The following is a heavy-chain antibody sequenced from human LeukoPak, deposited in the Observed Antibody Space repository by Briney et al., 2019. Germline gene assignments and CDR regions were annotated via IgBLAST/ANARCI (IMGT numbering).Heavy chain of an antibody. CDR1: GFTFSSYW. CDR2: IKQDGSEK. J-gene: IGHJ4*02. V-gene: IGHV3-7*01. Sequence: GGSLRLSCAASGFTFSSYWMSWVRQAPGKGLEWVANIKQDGSEKYYVDSVKGRFTIFRDNAKNSLYLQMNSLRAEDTAVYYCARVYGSGSYYNGIYYFDYWGQGTLVTVSS. CDR3: ARVYGSGSYYNGIYYFDY. D-gene: IGHD3-10*01.